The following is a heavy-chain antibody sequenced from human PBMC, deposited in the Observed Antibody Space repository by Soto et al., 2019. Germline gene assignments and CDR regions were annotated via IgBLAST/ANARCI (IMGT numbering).Heavy chain of an antibody. V-gene: IGHV1-58*01. CDR3: AADGYGNSGSYYDY. D-gene: IGHD1-26*01. Sequence: QMQLVQSGPEVKKPGTSVKVSCKASGFTFTSSAVQWVRQARGQRLEWIGWIVVGSGNTNYAQKFQERVTITRDMSTSTAYMELSSLRSEDTAVYYCAADGYGNSGSYYDYWGQGTLVTVSS. J-gene: IGHJ4*02. CDR2: IVVGSGNT. CDR1: GFTFTSSA.